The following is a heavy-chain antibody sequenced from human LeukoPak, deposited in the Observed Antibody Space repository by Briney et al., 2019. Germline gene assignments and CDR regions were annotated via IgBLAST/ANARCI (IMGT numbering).Heavy chain of an antibody. CDR2: IYYRGST. J-gene: IGHJ3*01. CDR1: GGSISSYY. CDR3: ARVPYYYDSSGAFDV. Sequence: SETLSLTCTVSGGSISSYYWGWIRQPPGKGLEWIGYIYYRGSTSYNPSLKSRVTISVDTSKNQFSLKLSSVTAADTAVYFCARVPYYYDSSGAFDVWGLGTMVTASS. D-gene: IGHD3-22*01. V-gene: IGHV4-59*01.